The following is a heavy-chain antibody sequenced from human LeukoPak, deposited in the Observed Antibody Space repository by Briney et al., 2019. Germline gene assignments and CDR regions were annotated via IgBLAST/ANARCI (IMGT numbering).Heavy chain of an antibody. Sequence: GGSLRLSCAASGFTFSNYAMSWVRQAPRKGLEWVSAINGSGGSTYYADSVKSRVTISRDNSKNTLYLQMNSLRAEDTAVYYCAKETGTWIQLDYWGQRTLVTVSS. CDR2: INGSGGST. J-gene: IGHJ4*02. V-gene: IGHV3-23*01. CDR3: AKETGTWIQLDY. CDR1: GFTFSNYA. D-gene: IGHD5-18*01.